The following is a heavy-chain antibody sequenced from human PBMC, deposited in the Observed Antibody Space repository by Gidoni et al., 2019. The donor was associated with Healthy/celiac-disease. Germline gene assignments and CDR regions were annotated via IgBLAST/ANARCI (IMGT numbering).Heavy chain of an antibody. Sequence: QVQLVQSGAEVKKPGASVKASCKASGYTFTSYAMHWVRQAPGQRLEWMGWINAGNGNTKYSQKFQGRVTITSDTSASTAYMELSSLRSEDTAVYYCARDLIAAAVYYYYYGMDVWGQGTTVTVSS. V-gene: IGHV1-3*01. J-gene: IGHJ6*02. CDR3: ARDLIAAAVYYYYYGMDV. CDR1: GYTFTSYA. D-gene: IGHD6-13*01. CDR2: INAGNGNT.